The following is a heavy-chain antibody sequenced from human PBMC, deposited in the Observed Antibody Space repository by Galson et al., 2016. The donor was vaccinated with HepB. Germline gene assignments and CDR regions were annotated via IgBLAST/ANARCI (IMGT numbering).Heavy chain of an antibody. J-gene: IGHJ4*02. CDR1: GFVFSNFG. Sequence: SLRLSCAASGFVFSNFGLSWVRQAPGKGLEWVASISTRRTTYYSDSVQGRFTISRDNSNNTLYLQMNSLRAGDTAVYYCAKERLVRRIFDHWGQGTLLTVSS. V-gene: IGHV3-23*01. CDR2: ISTRRTT. D-gene: IGHD1-1*01. CDR3: AKERLVRRIFDH.